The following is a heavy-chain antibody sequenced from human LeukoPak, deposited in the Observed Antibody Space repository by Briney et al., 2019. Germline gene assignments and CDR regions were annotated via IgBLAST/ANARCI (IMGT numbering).Heavy chain of an antibody. V-gene: IGHV4-39*07. CDR3: ARDQYCTNGVCWGDYFDY. J-gene: IGHJ4*02. Sequence: SETLSLTCTVSGGSISSSSYYWGWIRQPPGKGLEWIGSIYYSGSTYYSPSLNSRVTISLDTSKNQFSLKLTSVTAADTAVYYCARDQYCTNGVCWGDYFDYWGQGTLVTVSS. D-gene: IGHD2-8*01. CDR2: IYYSGST. CDR1: GGSISSSSYY.